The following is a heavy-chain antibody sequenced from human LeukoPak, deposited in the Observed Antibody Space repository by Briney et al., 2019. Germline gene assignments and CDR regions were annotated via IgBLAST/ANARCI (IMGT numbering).Heavy chain of an antibody. CDR3: ARVTNSVTMVRGLAFDI. J-gene: IGHJ3*02. D-gene: IGHD3-10*01. V-gene: IGHV4-4*07. CDR1: GGSVSSYY. Sequence: PSETLSLTCTVPGGSVSSYYWSWIRQPAGKGLEWIGRIYTSGSTNYNPSLKSRVTISVDTSKNQFSLKLSSVIAADTAVYYCARVTNSVTMVRGLAFDIWGQGTMVTVSS. CDR2: IYTSGST.